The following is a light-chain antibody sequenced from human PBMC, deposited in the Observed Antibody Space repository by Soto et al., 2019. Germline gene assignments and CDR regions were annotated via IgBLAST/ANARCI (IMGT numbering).Light chain of an antibody. V-gene: IGLV1-40*01. CDR1: SSNIGAGYD. J-gene: IGLJ2*01. CDR3: HSYDVSLSGPV. CDR2: DNN. Sequence: QSVLTRPPSVSGAPGQRVTISCTGSSSNIGAGYDVHWYQQLPGTAPKVLIYDNNSRPSGVPGRFSGSKSGTSASLAITGLQAEDEADYYCHSYDVSLSGPVFGGGTKVTVL.